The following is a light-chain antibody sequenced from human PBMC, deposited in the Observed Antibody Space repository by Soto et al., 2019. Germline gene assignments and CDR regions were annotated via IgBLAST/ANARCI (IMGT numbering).Light chain of an antibody. J-gene: IGKJ1*01. CDR2: KAS. CDR3: QQYYSYPWT. CDR1: QSISYW. Sequence: DIPMTQSPSTLSASVGDRVTITCRASQSISYWLAWYQQKPGKAPKLLIYKASSLKSGVPSWFTGSGFGTEFTLTISSLQPDDFATYYCQQYYSYPWTFGQGTRVEIK. V-gene: IGKV1-5*03.